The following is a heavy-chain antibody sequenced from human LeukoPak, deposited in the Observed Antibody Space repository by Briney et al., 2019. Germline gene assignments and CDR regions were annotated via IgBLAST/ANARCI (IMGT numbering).Heavy chain of an antibody. J-gene: IGHJ4*02. D-gene: IGHD6-13*01. Sequence: GGSLRLSCAASGFTFSTYAMSWVRQAPGKGLEWVSTISDNGGSTYYADSVKGRFTISRDNSKNALYLQMNSLRVDDTAVYYCAKPPPDSSSWLFDYWGQGTLVTVSS. V-gene: IGHV3-23*01. CDR3: AKPPPDSSSWLFDY. CDR1: GFTFSTYA. CDR2: ISDNGGST.